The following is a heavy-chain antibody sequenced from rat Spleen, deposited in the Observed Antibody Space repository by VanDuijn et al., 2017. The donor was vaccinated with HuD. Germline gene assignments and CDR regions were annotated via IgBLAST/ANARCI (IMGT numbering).Heavy chain of an antibody. CDR2: ISYDGHSA. D-gene: IGHD1-11*01. J-gene: IGHJ3*01. V-gene: IGHV5-29*01. CDR1: GFTFSDYA. CDR3: ARALYGGSSELGWFAY. Sequence: EVQLVESGGGLVQPGNSLKLSCAASGFTFSDYAMAWVRQAPTKGLEWVTTISYDGHSAYYRGSVKGRFTCSRDNAEGTLYLQMDSLRSEDTATYYCARALYGGSSELGWFAYWGQGTLVTVSS.